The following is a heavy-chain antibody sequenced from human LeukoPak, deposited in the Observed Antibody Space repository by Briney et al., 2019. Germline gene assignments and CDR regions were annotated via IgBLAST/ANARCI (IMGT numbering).Heavy chain of an antibody. CDR1: GFTFSSYA. CDR3: ARDRDRAEFYFDY. V-gene: IGHV3-30-3*01. D-gene: IGHD1-14*01. CDR2: ISYDGSNK. J-gene: IGHJ4*02. Sequence: GGSLRLSCVASGFTFSSYAMYWVRQAPGKGLEWVAVISYDGSNKYYADSVRGRFTISRDNSKNTLYLQMNDLRAEDTAVYYCARDRDRAEFYFDYWGQGTLVTVSS.